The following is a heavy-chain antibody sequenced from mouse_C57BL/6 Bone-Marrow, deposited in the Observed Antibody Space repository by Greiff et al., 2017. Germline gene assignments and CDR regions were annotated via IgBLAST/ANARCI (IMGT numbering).Heavy chain of an antibody. CDR1: GYTFTSYW. V-gene: IGHV1-55*01. CDR2: IYPGSGST. J-gene: IGHJ3*01. Sequence: QVQLQQSGAELVKPGASVKMSCKASGYTFTSYWITWVKQRPGQGLEWIGDIYPGSGSTNYNEKFKSKATLTVDTSSSTAYMQLSSLTSEDSAVYYCARSGSSYDWFAYWGQGTLVTVSA. CDR3: ARSGSSYDWFAY. D-gene: IGHD1-1*01.